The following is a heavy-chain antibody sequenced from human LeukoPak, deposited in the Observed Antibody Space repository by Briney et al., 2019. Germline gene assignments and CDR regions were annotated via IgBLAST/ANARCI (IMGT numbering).Heavy chain of an antibody. CDR2: IKQDGSEK. Sequence: GGSLRLSCAASGFTFSSYWMSWVRQAPGKGLEWVANIKQDGSEKYYVDSVKGRFTISRDNAKNSLYLQMNSLRAEDTAVYYCASLGHFYDSSGYSRDYFDYWGQGTLVTVSS. J-gene: IGHJ4*02. V-gene: IGHV3-7*01. CDR3: ASLGHFYDSSGYSRDYFDY. CDR1: GFTFSSYW. D-gene: IGHD3-22*01.